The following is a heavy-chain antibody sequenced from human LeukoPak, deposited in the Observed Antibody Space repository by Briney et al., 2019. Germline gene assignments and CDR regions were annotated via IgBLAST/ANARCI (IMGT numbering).Heavy chain of an antibody. V-gene: IGHV4-59*08. CDR2: IYYSGST. CDR1: GGPISSYY. Sequence: SETLSLTCTVSGGPISSYYWSWIRQPPGKGLEWIVDIYYSGSTNYNPSLKSRVTISVDTSENQFSLKLSSVTAADTAVYYCAGVATIVVNYYYMDVWGKGTTVTVSS. D-gene: IGHD5-12*01. J-gene: IGHJ6*03. CDR3: AGVATIVVNYYYMDV.